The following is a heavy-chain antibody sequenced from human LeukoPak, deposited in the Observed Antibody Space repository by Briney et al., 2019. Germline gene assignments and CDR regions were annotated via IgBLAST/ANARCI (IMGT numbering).Heavy chain of an antibody. V-gene: IGHV1-2*02. J-gene: IGHJ4*02. CDR3: STLKETDY. CDR2: INPNGGDT. CDR1: GYTFTDYY. Sequence: GASVKVSCKTSGYTFTDYYMHWVRQAPGQGLEWMGWINPNGGDTNYAQKFQGRVTMTRDTSISTPYMELSWLTSDDTAVYHCSTLKETDYWGQGTLVTFSS.